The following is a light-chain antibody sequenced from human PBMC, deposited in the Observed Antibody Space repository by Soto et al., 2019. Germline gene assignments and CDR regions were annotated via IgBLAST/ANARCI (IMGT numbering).Light chain of an antibody. V-gene: IGKV3-15*01. Sequence: VMTQSPATLSVSPGDRATLSCTASQRINSNFARYQQRPGPAPRLLISGASTRATGITARFSGSGSGTEFTLTISSLEPEDFAVYYCQQRSNWLFGPGTKVDIK. CDR2: GAS. CDR1: QRINSN. J-gene: IGKJ3*01. CDR3: QQRSNWL.